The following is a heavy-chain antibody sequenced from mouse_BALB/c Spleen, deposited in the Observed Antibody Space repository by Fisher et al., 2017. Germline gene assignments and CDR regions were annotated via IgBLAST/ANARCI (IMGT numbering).Heavy chain of an antibody. V-gene: IGHV1-62-2*01. D-gene: IGHD2-10*01. CDR3: ARHEASYGKMDY. J-gene: IGHJ4*01. Sequence: KFKGKATLTADKSSSTVYMELSRLTSEDSAVYFCARHEASYGKMDYWGQGTSVTVSS.